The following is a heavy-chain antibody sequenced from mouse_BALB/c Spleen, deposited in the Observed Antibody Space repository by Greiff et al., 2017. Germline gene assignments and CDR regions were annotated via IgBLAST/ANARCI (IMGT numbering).Heavy chain of an antibody. CDR3: VRQGDGYLFAY. J-gene: IGHJ3*01. CDR1: GFAFSSYD. CDR2: ISSGGGST. D-gene: IGHD2-3*01. V-gene: IGHV5-12-1*01. Sequence: EVQLMESGGGLVKPGGSLKLSCAASGFAFSSYDMSWVRQTPEKRLEWVAYISSGGGSTYYPDTVKGRFTISRDNAKNTLYLQMSSLKSEDTAMYYCVRQGDGYLFAYWGQGTLVTVSA.